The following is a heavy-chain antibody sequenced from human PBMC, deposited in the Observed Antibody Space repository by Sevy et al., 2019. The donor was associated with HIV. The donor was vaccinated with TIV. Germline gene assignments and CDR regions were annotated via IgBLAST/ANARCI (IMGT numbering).Heavy chain of an antibody. CDR2: ISGSGGST. V-gene: IGHV3-23*01. J-gene: IGHJ4*02. CDR3: AKFLGRDVDTAMVTPFSFDY. Sequence: GGSLRLSCAASGFTFSSYAMSWVRQAPGKGLEWVSAISGSGGSTYYADSVKGRFTIARVNSKNTLYLQMNSLRAEDTAVYYCAKFLGRDVDTAMVTPFSFDYWGQGTLVTVSS. CDR1: GFTFSSYA. D-gene: IGHD5-18*01.